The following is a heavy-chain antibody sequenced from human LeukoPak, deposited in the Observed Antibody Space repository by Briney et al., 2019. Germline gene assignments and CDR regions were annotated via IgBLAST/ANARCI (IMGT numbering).Heavy chain of an antibody. V-gene: IGHV3-23*01. Sequence: GGSLRLSCAASGFTFSSYAMSWVRQASGKGLEWVSIISNSGGSTYYADSVKGRFTISRDNSKNTLYLQMNSLRAEDTAVYYCAKVRILGYCSGGSCYSAFDYWGQGTLVTVPS. J-gene: IGHJ4*02. D-gene: IGHD2-15*01. CDR3: AKVRILGYCSGGSCYSAFDY. CDR1: GFTFSSYA. CDR2: ISNSGGST.